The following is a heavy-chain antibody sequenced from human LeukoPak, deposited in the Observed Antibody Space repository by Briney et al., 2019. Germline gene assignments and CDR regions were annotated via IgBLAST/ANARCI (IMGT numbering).Heavy chain of an antibody. J-gene: IGHJ4*02. CDR2: LYYSGST. CDR3: ARGVNNYGYGFYFDY. D-gene: IGHD5-18*01. Sequence: SETLSLTCTVSGNSVSGYYWTWNRQPPGKGLEWIGYLYYSGSTNYNSSLKSRVTISVDTSKNQFSLKLTSVTAADTAVYFCARGVNNYGYGFYFDYWGQGTLVTVSS. CDR1: GNSVSGYY. V-gene: IGHV4-59*02.